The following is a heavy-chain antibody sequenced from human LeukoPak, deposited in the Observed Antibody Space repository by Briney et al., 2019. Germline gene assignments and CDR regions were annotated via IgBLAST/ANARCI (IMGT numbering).Heavy chain of an antibody. CDR2: INHSGST. V-gene: IGHV4-34*01. Sequence: SETLSLTCTVSGGSISSYYWSWIRQPPGKGLEWIAEINHSGSTNYNPSLKSRVTISVDTSKNQFSLKLSSVTAADTAVYYCAREDSIYDYVWGSYRLGRRYFDYWGQGTLVTVSS. D-gene: IGHD3-16*02. CDR3: AREDSIYDYVWGSYRLGRRYFDY. CDR1: GGSISSYY. J-gene: IGHJ4*02.